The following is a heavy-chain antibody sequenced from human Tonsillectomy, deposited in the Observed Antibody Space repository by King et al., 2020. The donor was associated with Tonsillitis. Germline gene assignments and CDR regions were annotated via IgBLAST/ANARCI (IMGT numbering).Heavy chain of an antibody. CDR3: ATDRGGGVWYFDY. J-gene: IGHJ4*02. CDR2: ISGSGGST. CDR1: GFTFSSYA. D-gene: IGHD2-21*01. Sequence: VQLVESGGGLVQPGGSLRLSCAASGFTFSSYAMTWVRQAPGKGLEWVSTISGSGGSTYYADSVKGRFTISRDNSKNTLYLQMNSLRAEDTAVYYCATDRGGGVWYFDYWGQGTLLTVSS. V-gene: IGHV3-23*04.